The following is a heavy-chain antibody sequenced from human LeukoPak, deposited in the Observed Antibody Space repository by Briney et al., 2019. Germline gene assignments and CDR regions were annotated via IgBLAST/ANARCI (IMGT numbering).Heavy chain of an antibody. CDR3: GFLGVPGPIDYMDV. CDR2: IKHRGST. Sequence: SETLSLTCAVYGGSFSGYYWSWIRQPPGKGLEWIGEIKHRGSTKYNPSLKSRVTISVDTSKNQFSLKLSSVAAADTAVYYWGFLGVPGPIDYMDVWGKGTTVRVSS. CDR1: GGSFSGYY. J-gene: IGHJ6*03. V-gene: IGHV4-34*01. D-gene: IGHD3-10*01.